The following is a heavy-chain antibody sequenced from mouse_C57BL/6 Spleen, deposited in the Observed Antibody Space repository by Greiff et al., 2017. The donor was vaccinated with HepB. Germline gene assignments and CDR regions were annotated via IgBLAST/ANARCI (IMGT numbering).Heavy chain of an antibody. CDR2: IHPNSGST. J-gene: IGHJ4*01. D-gene: IGHD2-10*01. CDR1: GYTFTSYW. Sequence: QVQLQQPGAELVKPGASVKLSCKASGYTFTSYWMHWVKQRPGQGLEWIGMIHPNSGSTNYNEKFKSKATLTVDKSSSTAYMQLSSLTSEDSAVYYCARRDALLAMDYWSQGTSVTVSS. V-gene: IGHV1-64*01. CDR3: ARRDALLAMDY.